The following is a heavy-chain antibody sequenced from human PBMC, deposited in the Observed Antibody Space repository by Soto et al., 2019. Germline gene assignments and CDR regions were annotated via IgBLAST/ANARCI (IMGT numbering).Heavy chain of an antibody. CDR2: IYYSGST. CDR3: ARHALYSSGWLPHEGRDYFDY. Sequence: QLQLQESGPGMEKPSETLSLTCTVSGGSISSSFYYWGWIRQPPGKGLEWIGTIYYSGSTYYNPSLKSRVTISVDTSKNQFSLKLSSVTAADTAVYYCARHALYSSGWLPHEGRDYFDYWGQGTLVTVSS. V-gene: IGHV4-39*01. D-gene: IGHD6-19*01. J-gene: IGHJ4*02. CDR1: GGSISSSFYY.